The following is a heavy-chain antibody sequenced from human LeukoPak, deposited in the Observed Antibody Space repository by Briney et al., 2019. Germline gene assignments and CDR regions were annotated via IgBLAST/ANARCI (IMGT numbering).Heavy chain of an antibody. D-gene: IGHD1-26*01. V-gene: IGHV1-18*01. Sequence: LQVRITMTTDTSTSTAYMELTSLRFGDTAVYYCARHNGAYYGYFDYWGQGTLVTVSS. J-gene: IGHJ4*02. CDR3: ARHNGAYYGYFDY.